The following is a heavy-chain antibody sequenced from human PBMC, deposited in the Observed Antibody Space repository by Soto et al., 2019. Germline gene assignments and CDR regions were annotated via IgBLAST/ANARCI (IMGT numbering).Heavy chain of an antibody. Sequence: EVQLVESGGGLVQPGGSLRLSCAASGFTFSSYDMHWVRQATGKGLEWVSAIGTAGDTYYPGSVKGRFTISRENAKNSLYLQMNSLRAGDTAVYYWARDRYYYDSSGYLYWYFDLWGRGTLVTVSS. J-gene: IGHJ2*01. V-gene: IGHV3-13*01. CDR2: IGTAGDT. CDR3: ARDRYYYDSSGYLYWYFDL. CDR1: GFTFSSYD. D-gene: IGHD3-22*01.